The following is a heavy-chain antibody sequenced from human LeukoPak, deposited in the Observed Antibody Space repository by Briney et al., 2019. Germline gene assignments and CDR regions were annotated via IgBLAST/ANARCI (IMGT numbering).Heavy chain of an antibody. CDR2: IYWDDDK. CDR1: GFSLSTSGVG. Sequence: ESGPTLVNPTQTLTLTCTFSGFSLSTSGVGVGWIRQPPGKALEWLALIYWDDDKRYRPSLQSRLTITKDTSKNQVVLTMTNMDPVDTGTYYCAHRGRESSGCYYSGYWGQGTLVTVSS. CDR3: AHRGRESSGCYYSGY. V-gene: IGHV2-5*02. J-gene: IGHJ4*02. D-gene: IGHD3-22*01.